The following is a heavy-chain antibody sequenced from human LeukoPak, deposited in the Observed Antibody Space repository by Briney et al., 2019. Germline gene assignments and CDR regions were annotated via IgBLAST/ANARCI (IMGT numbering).Heavy chain of an antibody. CDR1: GFTLSSYA. Sequence: GGSLRLSCAVSGFTLSSYAMSWVRQAPGKGLEWVSGISGSGGSTYYADSVKGRFTISRDNSKNTLYLQVNSLRAEDTAVYYCAEDTTLVLDAFDIWGQGTTVTVSS. CDR3: AEDTTLVLDAFDI. V-gene: IGHV3-23*01. CDR2: ISGSGGST. J-gene: IGHJ3*02. D-gene: IGHD1-1*01.